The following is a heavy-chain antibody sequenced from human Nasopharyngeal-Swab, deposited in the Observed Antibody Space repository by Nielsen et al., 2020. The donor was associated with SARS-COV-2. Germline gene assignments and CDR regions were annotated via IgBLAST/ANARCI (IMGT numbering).Heavy chain of an antibody. CDR2: IYYSGST. CDR3: ASIAAAGAPGH. D-gene: IGHD6-13*01. V-gene: IGHV4-39*01. Sequence: WIRQPPGKGLEWIGSIYYSGSTYYNPSLKSRVTISVDTSKNQFSLKLSSVTAADTAVYYCASIAAAGAPGHWGQGTLVTVSS. J-gene: IGHJ4*02.